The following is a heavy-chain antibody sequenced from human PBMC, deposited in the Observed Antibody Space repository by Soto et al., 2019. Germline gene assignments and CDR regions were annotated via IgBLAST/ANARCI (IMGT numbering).Heavy chain of an antibody. CDR1: GGSISSGGYS. V-gene: IGHV4-30-2*01. CDR2: IYHSGST. J-gene: IGHJ1*01. CDR3: PREPYS. Sequence: QLQLQESGSGLVKPSQTLSLTCAVSGGSISSGGYSWSWIRQPPGKGLEWIGYIYHSGSTYYNPSLKSRVTISVGSSKNHSSLKLSSVTAAVTAVYYCPREPYSWGQGTLVSVSS. D-gene: IGHD2-15*01.